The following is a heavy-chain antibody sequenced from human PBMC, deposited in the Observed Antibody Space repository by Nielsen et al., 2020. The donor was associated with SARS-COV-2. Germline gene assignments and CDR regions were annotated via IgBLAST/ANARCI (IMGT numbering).Heavy chain of an antibody. CDR3: AREPIHYDILTGYYRYYGMDV. J-gene: IGHJ6*02. CDR1: GFTFSSYA. V-gene: IGHV3-30-3*01. Sequence: GESLKISCAASGFTFSSYAMHWVRQAPGKGLEWVAVISYDGSNKYYADSVKGRFTISRDNSKNTLYLQMNSPRAEDTAVYYCAREPIHYDILTGYYRYYGMDVWGQGTTVTVSS. D-gene: IGHD3-9*01. CDR2: ISYDGSNK.